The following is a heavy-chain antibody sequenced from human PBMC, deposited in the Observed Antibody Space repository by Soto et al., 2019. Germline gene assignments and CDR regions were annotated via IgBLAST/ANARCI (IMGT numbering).Heavy chain of an antibody. Sequence: GGSLRLSCAASGFTFSSYAMSWVRQAPGKGREWVSAISGSGGSTYYADSVKGRFTISRDNSKNTLYLQMNSLRAEDTAVYYCAKLYYDFLSGYYPVWGQGSLVTVSS. CDR2: ISGSGGST. CDR1: GFTFSSYA. V-gene: IGHV3-23*01. CDR3: AKLYYDFLSGYYPV. D-gene: IGHD3-3*01. J-gene: IGHJ4*02.